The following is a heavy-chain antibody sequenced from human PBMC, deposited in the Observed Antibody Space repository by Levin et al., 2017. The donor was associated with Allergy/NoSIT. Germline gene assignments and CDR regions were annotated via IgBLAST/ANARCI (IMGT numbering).Heavy chain of an antibody. V-gene: IGHV4-34*01. D-gene: IGHD2-15*01. CDR3: ARRGLLVQGSYYYGMDV. CDR1: GGSFSAYS. CDR2: IDDSGNT. Sequence: ESLKISCAVSGGSFSAYSWSWVRQSPGKGLEWIGQIDDSGNTNYNPSLKSRATISGDTSKNQFSLRLSSVTAADTAVYYCARRGLLVQGSYYYGMDVWAQGTTVTVS. J-gene: IGHJ6*02.